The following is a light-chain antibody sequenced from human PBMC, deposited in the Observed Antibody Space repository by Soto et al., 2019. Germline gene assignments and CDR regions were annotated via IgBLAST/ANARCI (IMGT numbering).Light chain of an antibody. CDR2: SAS. CDR3: QQRRNWTRP. J-gene: IGKJ5*01. Sequence: SAVNVSVSPGDGSALACRARQSIXINLGWYQRRGGQAPRPSXGSASTRATGSPARLSGSGSATDFTLTISSIEPQDFAVYYCQQRRNWTRPFGQGTRLDIK. V-gene: IGKV3-11*01. CDR1: QSIXIN.